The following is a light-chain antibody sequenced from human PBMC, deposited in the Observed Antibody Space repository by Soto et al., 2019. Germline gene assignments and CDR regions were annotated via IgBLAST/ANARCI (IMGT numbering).Light chain of an antibody. CDR3: PV. CDR1: QGISNY. CDR2: AAS. V-gene: IGKV1-17*03. Sequence: DIHMTQSPSAMSASVRDGVTIACRASQGISNYVAWFQQKPWKVPKSLIYAASSLQSGVPSRFSGSGSGTEFTLPVSSMKTEDFENYYCPVLGQGTXVDI. J-gene: IGKJ1*01.